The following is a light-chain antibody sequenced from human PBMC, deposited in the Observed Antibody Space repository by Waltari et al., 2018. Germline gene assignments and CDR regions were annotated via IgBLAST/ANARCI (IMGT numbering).Light chain of an antibody. Sequence: QSALTQPPSASGSRGQSVTISCTGTSSDVGGYNYVSWYQHHPGEAPKLMIFEVNKRPSGVPDRFSGPKSGNTASLTVSGLQAEDDADYYCSSYAGSNNLVFGTGTKVTGL. V-gene: IGLV2-8*01. CDR1: SSDVGGYNY. CDR3: SSYAGSNNLV. J-gene: IGLJ1*01. CDR2: EVN.